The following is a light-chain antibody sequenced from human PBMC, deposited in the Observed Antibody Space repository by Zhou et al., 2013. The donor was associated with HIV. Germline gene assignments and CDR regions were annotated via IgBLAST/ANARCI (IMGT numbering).Light chain of an antibody. CDR2: AAS. CDR3: HQYKTYPVT. Sequence: DIQMTQSPSSLSASVGDRVTITCRASQAITNFLAWSHQKPGKAPKSLIYAASTLQSGVPGKFSGSGSGTEFTLTIHNLQPEDFGIYYCHQYKTYPVTFGQGTRLDI. V-gene: IGKV1-16*02. CDR1: QAITNF. J-gene: IGKJ5*01.